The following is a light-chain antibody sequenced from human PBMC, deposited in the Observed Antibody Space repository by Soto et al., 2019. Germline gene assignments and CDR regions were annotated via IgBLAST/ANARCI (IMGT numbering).Light chain of an antibody. Sequence: QSVLTPPPSVSGAPGQRVTISCTGSRSNIGAGYDVHWYQQFPGTAPRLLIYANNNRPSGVPDRFSGSKSGTSASLAITGLQADDEAEYYCQSYDFGLSAHNYVFGTGTKVTVL. CDR3: QSYDFGLSAHNYV. J-gene: IGLJ1*01. CDR1: RSNIGAGYD. CDR2: ANN. V-gene: IGLV1-40*01.